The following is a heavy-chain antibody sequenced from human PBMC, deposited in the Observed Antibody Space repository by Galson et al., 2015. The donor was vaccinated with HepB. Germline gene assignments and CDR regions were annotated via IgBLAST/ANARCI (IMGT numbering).Heavy chain of an antibody. J-gene: IGHJ4*02. CDR3: ARGGYCTGGVCYRLAY. Sequence: SVKVSCKASGYTFTGYYMHWVRQAPGQGLEWMGRINPNSGGTNYAQKFQGRVTMTRDTSISTAYMELSRLRSDDTAVYYCARGGYCTGGVCYRLAYWGQGTLVTVSS. D-gene: IGHD2-8*02. CDR1: GYTFTGYY. V-gene: IGHV1-2*06. CDR2: INPNSGGT.